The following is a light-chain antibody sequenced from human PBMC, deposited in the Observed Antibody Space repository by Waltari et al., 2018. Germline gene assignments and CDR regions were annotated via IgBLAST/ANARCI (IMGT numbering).Light chain of an antibody. J-gene: IGLJ2*01. CDR1: SGSMASNY. CDR3: QSYDSSNVV. V-gene: IGLV6-57*03. Sequence: NFMLTQPHSVSESTGKTVTISCTRSSGSMASNYVQWYQQRPCSAPTTVIYEDNQRPTGVPDRFSGSIDSSSNSASLTISGLKTEDEADYYCQSYDSSNVVFGGGTKLTVL. CDR2: EDN.